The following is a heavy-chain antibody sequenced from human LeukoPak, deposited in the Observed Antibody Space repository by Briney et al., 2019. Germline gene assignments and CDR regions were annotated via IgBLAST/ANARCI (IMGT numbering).Heavy chain of an antibody. CDR2: MSPDGTQK. D-gene: IGHD6-19*01. Sequence: GGSLRLSCAASGFTFSSYWLSWVRQAPGKGLEWVATMSPDGTQKYYVDSVEGRFAVSRDNARNSLYLQMNSLRAEDTAVYYCARYFTAVASTVRFDYWGQGTLVTASS. CDR1: GFTFSSYW. V-gene: IGHV3-7*03. J-gene: IGHJ4*02. CDR3: ARYFTAVASTVRFDY.